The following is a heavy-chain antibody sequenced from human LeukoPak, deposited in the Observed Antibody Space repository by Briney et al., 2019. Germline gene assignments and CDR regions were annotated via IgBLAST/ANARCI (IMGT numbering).Heavy chain of an antibody. V-gene: IGHV4-34*01. CDR3: ARGSIYCSSTSCYMLGYFDY. J-gene: IGHJ4*02. CDR1: GGSFSGYY. Sequence: KPSETLSLTCAVYGGSFSGYYWSWIRQPPGKGLEWIGEINHSGSTNYNPSLKSRVTISVDTSKNQFSLKLSSVTAADTAVYYSARGSIYCSSTSCYMLGYFDYWGQGTLVTVSS. D-gene: IGHD2-2*02. CDR2: INHSGST.